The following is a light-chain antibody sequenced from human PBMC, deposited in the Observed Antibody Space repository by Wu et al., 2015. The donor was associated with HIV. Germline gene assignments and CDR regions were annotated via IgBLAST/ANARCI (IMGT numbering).Light chain of an antibody. CDR1: QIISTN. CDR3: QQYNNWPPT. J-gene: IGKJ3*01. V-gene: IGKV3-15*01. Sequence: EIVMTQSPATLSVSPGERATLSCRASQIISTNLAWYQQIPGQAPRLLIYDASTRATGIPARFSGSGSATEFTLTINGLQSADFAIHFCQQYNNWPPTFGPGTKVDIK. CDR2: DAS.